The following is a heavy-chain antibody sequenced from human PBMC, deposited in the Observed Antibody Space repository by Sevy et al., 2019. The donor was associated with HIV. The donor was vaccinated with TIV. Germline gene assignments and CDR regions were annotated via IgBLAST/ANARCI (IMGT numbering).Heavy chain of an antibody. Sequence: GGSLRLSCAASGFPFSTYAMHWVRQAPGKGLEWLAVISSDGNTNYYADSVKGRFTISRDNSKNTLYLQMNSLRPADTATYYCARSEYSSNWYGGYFDYWGQGILVTVSS. D-gene: IGHD1-20*01. V-gene: IGHV3-30-3*01. CDR3: ARSEYSSNWYGGYFDY. CDR1: GFPFSTYA. J-gene: IGHJ4*02. CDR2: ISSDGNTN.